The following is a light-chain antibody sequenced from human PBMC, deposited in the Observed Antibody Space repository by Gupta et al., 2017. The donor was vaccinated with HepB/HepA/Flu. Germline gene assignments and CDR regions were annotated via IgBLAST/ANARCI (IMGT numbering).Light chain of an antibody. CDR1: SSDLGVYDY. J-gene: IGLJ1*01. CDR3: SPYTSSSTLYV. CDR2: DVT. V-gene: IGLV2-14*03. Sequence: QSALTQPASVSGSPGQSIAIPCTGTSSDLGVYDYVSWYQQHPGKAPKLIIYDVTNRPSGVSNRFSGSKSGNTASLTISGLQAEDEADYYCSPYTSSSTLYVFGPGTKVTVL.